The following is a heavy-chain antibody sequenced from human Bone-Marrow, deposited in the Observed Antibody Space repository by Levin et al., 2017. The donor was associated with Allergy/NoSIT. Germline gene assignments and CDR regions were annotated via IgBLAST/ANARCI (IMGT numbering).Heavy chain of an antibody. CDR1: GYTFTSYD. CDR3: ARGPQIMPPPGSNRDY. Sequence: ASVKVSCKASGYTFTSYDINWVRQASGQGLEWMGYMNPTSGAAVYAQTFQDRVTMTRDTSITTAYMELSSLRSDDTAVYYCARGPQIMPPPGSNRDYWGQGTLVTVSS. D-gene: IGHD1-14*01. CDR2: MNPTSGAA. J-gene: IGHJ4*02. V-gene: IGHV1-8*01.